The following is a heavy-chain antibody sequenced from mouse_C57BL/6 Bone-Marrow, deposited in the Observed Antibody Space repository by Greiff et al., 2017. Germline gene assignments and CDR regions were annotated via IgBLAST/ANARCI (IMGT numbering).Heavy chain of an antibody. V-gene: IGHV1-42*01. Sequence: VQLQQSGPELVKPGAPVKISCKASGYSFTGYYMNWVKQSPEKSLEWIGEINPSTGGTTYNQKFKAKATLTVDKSSSTAYMQLKSLTSEDSAVYYCAREDYDDYYYAMDYWGQGTSVTVSS. D-gene: IGHD2-4*01. CDR2: INPSTGGT. J-gene: IGHJ4*01. CDR3: AREDYDDYYYAMDY. CDR1: GYSFTGYY.